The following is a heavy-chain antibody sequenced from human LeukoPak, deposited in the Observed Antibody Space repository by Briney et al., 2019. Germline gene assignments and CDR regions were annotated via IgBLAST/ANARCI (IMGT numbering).Heavy chain of an antibody. Sequence: GGSLRLSCAASGFTFSSYAMSWVRQAPGDGLEWVSAISGSGGSTYYADSVKGRFTISRDNSKNTLYLQMNSLRAEDTAVYYCAKVGGDGYKYFDYWGQGTLVTVSS. V-gene: IGHV3-23*01. CDR3: AKVGGDGYKYFDY. CDR2: ISGSGGST. J-gene: IGHJ4*02. CDR1: GFTFSSYA. D-gene: IGHD2-21*01.